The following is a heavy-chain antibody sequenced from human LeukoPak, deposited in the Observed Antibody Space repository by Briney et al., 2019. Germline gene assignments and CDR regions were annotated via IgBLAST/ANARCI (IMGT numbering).Heavy chain of an antibody. D-gene: IGHD6-19*01. J-gene: IGHJ5*02. CDR1: GGSISSSY. Sequence: SETLSLTCTVSGGSISSSYWGWIRQPAGKGLEWIGRISTSGTTEYNPSLKSRVTMSVDTSKNQFSLKLTSVTAADTAVYYCARDFGFGSAWGQGALVTVSS. CDR3: ARDFGFGSA. CDR2: ISTSGTT. V-gene: IGHV4-4*07.